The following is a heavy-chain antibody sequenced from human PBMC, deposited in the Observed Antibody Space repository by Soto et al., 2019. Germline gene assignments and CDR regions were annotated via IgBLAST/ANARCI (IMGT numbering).Heavy chain of an antibody. Sequence: QVQLLESGGGVVQPGRSLRLSCAASGFTFSSYAMHWVRQAPGKGLEWVAVISYDGSNKYYADSVKGRFTISRDNSKNTLYLQMNSLIAEDTAVYYCASAPELRLGEFHWGQGTLVTVSS. CDR1: GFTFSSYA. D-gene: IGHD3-16*01. J-gene: IGHJ4*02. CDR3: ASAPELRLGEFH. CDR2: ISYDGSNK. V-gene: IGHV3-30-3*01.